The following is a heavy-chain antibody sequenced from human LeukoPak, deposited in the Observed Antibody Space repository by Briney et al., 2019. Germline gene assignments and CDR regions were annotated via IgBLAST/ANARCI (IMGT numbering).Heavy chain of an antibody. CDR3: AKISTVTENFDH. CDR1: GFAFGNYA. V-gene: IGHV3-23*05. D-gene: IGHD4-17*01. CDR2: IDSSGTYP. J-gene: IGHJ4*02. Sequence: GGSLRLSCAASGFAFGNYAMGWVRQAPGKGLEWVSSIDSSGTYPPSAESVKGRFNISRDNSENTMYLQLNSLRAEDTAVYSCAKISTVTENFDHWGQGTLVTVSS.